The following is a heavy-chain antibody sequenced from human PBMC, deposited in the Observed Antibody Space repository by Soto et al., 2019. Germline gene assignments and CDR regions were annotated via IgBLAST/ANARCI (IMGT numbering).Heavy chain of an antibody. CDR1: GGSFSGYY. CDR2: INHSGST. J-gene: IGHJ5*02. D-gene: IGHD2-2*03. CDR3: ARDGSCSSTSCYVWFDP. Sequence: QVQLQQWGAGLLKPSETLSLTCAVYGGSFSGYYWSWIRQPPGKGLEWIGEINHSGSTNYNPSLKSRVTISVDTSKNQFSLKLSSVTAADTAVYYCARDGSCSSTSCYVWFDPWGQGTLVTVSS. V-gene: IGHV4-34*01.